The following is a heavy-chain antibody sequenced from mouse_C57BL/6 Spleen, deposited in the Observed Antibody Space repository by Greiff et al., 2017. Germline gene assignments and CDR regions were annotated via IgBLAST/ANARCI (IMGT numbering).Heavy chain of an antibody. D-gene: IGHD1-1*01. CDR3: APVVGRLHWYFDV. CDR1: GYAFSSYW. J-gene: IGHJ1*03. V-gene: IGHV1-80*01. CDR2: IYPGDGDT. Sequence: QVQLQQSGAELVKPGASVKISCKASGYAFSSYWMNWVKQRPGKGLEWIGQIYPGDGDTNYNGKFKGKATLTADKSSSTAYMQLSSLTSEDSAVYFCAPVVGRLHWYFDVWGTGTTVTVSS.